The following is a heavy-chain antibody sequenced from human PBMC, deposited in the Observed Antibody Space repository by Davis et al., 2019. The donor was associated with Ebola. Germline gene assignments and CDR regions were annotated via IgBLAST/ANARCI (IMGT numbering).Heavy chain of an antibody. CDR2: ISYSGATI. V-gene: IGHV3-11*01. CDR1: GFTFSDNY. J-gene: IGHJ4*02. CDR3: VSLLH. Sequence: GESLKISCAASGFTFSDNYMTWIRQAPGKGLEWVAYISYSGATIYYADSVKGRFTISRDNAKNSLHLQMNSLRVGDTAMYYCVSLLHWGQGARVTVSS.